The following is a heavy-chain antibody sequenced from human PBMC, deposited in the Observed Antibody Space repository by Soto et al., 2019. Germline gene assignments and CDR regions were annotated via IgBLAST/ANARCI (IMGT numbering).Heavy chain of an antibody. CDR2: IIPIFGTA. CDR3: ARVGFWSVRSGWFDP. Sequence: QVQLVQSGAEVKKPGSSVKVSCKASGGTFSSYAISWVRQAPGQGLEWMGGIIPIFGTANYAQKFQGRVTSTADESTSTAYMELSSLRSEDTAVYYCARVGFWSVRSGWFDPWGQGTLVTVSS. D-gene: IGHD3-3*01. V-gene: IGHV1-69*12. J-gene: IGHJ5*02. CDR1: GGTFSSYA.